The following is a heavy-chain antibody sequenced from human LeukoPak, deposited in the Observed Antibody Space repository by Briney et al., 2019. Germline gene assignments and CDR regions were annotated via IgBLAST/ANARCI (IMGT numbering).Heavy chain of an antibody. CDR3: AKRMIRGVNHDAFDL. Sequence: GGSLRLSCAASGFTFSSYAMHWVRQAPGKGLEWVSAVSGSGGSTYYADSVKGLFTISRDNSKNTLYLQMNSLRAEDTAVYYCAKRMIRGVNHDAFDLWGQGTMVTVSS. CDR1: GFTFSSYA. V-gene: IGHV3-23*01. CDR2: VSGSGGST. D-gene: IGHD3-10*01. J-gene: IGHJ3*01.